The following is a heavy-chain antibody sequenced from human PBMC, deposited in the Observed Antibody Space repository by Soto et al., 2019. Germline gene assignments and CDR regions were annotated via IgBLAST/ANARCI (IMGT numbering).Heavy chain of an antibody. CDR1: GYTFTSYG. CDR3: ARARVRGVIHPRPDDY. V-gene: IGHV1-18*01. CDR2: ISAYNGNT. J-gene: IGHJ4*02. D-gene: IGHD3-10*02. Sequence: GASVKVSCKASGYTFTSYGISWVRQAPGQGLEWMGWISAYNGNTNYAQKLQGRVTMTTDTSTSTAYMELRSLRSDDTAVYYCARARVRGVIHPRPDDYWGQGTLVTVSS.